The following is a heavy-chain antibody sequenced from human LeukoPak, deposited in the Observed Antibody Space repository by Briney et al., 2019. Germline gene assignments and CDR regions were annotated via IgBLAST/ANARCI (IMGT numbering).Heavy chain of an antibody. Sequence: SETLSLTCAVYGVSFSGYYWSWIRQPPGKGLEWIGYIYYSGSTNYNPSLKSRVTISVDTSKNQFSLKLSSVTAADTAVYYCARDLRYSSSLSWFDPWGQGTLVTVSS. D-gene: IGHD6-6*01. CDR1: GVSFSGYY. CDR2: IYYSGST. CDR3: ARDLRYSSSLSWFDP. V-gene: IGHV4-59*01. J-gene: IGHJ5*02.